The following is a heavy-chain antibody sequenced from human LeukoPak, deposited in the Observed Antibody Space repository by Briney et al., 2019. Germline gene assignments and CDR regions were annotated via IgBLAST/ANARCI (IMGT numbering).Heavy chain of an antibody. CDR3: ARGGDIVVVPADPLDY. J-gene: IGHJ4*02. V-gene: IGHV1-2*02. D-gene: IGHD2-2*01. CDR1: GYTFTGYY. Sequence: ASVKVSCKASGYTFTGYYMHWVRQAPGQGLEWMGWINPNNGGTNYAQKFQGRVTMTRDTSISTAYMELSRLRSDDTAVYYCARGGDIVVVPADPLDYWGQGTLVTVSS. CDR2: INPNNGGT.